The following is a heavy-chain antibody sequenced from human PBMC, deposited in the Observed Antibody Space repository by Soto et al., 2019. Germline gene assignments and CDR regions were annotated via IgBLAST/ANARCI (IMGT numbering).Heavy chain of an antibody. V-gene: IGHV5-51*01. CDR1: DYSFTSYW. CDR2: IYPCDSYT. Sequence: KISWKCADYSFTSYWSGWVGQIPGKGLAWMGIIYPCDSYTRYSPSFQGQVTISADKSISTAYLQWSSLKASDTAMYYCASTTAADYYYGMDVWGQGTTVTVSS. D-gene: IGHD6-13*01. CDR3: ASTTAADYYYGMDV. J-gene: IGHJ6*02.